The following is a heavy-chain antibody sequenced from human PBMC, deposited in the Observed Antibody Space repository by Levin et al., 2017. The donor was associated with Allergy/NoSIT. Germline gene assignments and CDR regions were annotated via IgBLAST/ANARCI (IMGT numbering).Heavy chain of an antibody. V-gene: IGHV3-7*05. J-gene: IGHJ4*02. CDR1: GFNCRSFW. D-gene: IGHD6-13*01. CDR2: IKQDGSEE. Sequence: GESLKISCAASGFNCRSFWMGWVRQAPGKGLEWVANIKQDGSEEYYVDSVRGRFTISRDNFKNSLYLQMNSLRADDTALYFCARIPDSSSWYFDLWGQGTLVTVSS. CDR3: ARIPDSSSWYFDL.